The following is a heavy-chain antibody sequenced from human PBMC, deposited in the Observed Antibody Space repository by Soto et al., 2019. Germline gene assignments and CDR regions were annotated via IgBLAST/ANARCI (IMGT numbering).Heavy chain of an antibody. Sequence: QVQLVQSGAEVKKPGSSVKVSCKASGGTFSSYAISWVRQAPGQGLEWMGGIIPIFGTANYAQKFQGRVTITADKSTSTAYMELSSLRSEDTAVYYCESSIYYGSGSLNWFDPWGQGTLVTVSS. V-gene: IGHV1-69*06. J-gene: IGHJ5*02. CDR3: ESSIYYGSGSLNWFDP. D-gene: IGHD3-10*01. CDR1: GGTFSSYA. CDR2: IIPIFGTA.